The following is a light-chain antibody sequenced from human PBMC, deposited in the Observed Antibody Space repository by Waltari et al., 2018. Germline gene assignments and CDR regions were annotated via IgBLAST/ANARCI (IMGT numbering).Light chain of an antibody. Sequence: SYELTQPPSVSVSPGQTASISCSGDNLGDKFASWYQQKPGQSPLLVIYQDNRRPSGILVRFFGANSGNTATLIISGTQAMDEADYYCQAWDSGTAVFGTGTKVTVL. J-gene: IGLJ1*01. CDR3: QAWDSGTAV. V-gene: IGLV3-1*01. CDR1: NLGDKF. CDR2: QDN.